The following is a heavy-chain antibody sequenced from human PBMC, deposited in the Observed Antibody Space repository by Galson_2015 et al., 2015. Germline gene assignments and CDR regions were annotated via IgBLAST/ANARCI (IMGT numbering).Heavy chain of an antibody. D-gene: IGHD2-2*01. Sequence: SLRLSCAASGFTFSSYGMHWVRQAPGKGLEWVAVIWYDGSNKYYADSVKGRFTISRDNSKNTLYLQMNSLRAEDTAVYYCARDLHCSSTSCYSRGLFDYWGQGTLVTASS. CDR3: ARDLHCSSTSCYSRGLFDY. V-gene: IGHV3-33*01. J-gene: IGHJ4*02. CDR2: IWYDGSNK. CDR1: GFTFSSYG.